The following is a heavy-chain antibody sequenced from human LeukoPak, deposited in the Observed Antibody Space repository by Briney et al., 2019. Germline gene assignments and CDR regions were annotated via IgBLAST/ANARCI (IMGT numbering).Heavy chain of an antibody. J-gene: IGHJ4*02. CDR1: GGSISSGGYS. V-gene: IGHV4-30-2*01. CDR2: IYHSGST. Sequence: SETLSLTCAVSGGSISSGGYSWRWIRQPPGKGLEWIGYIYHSGSTYYNPSLKSRVTISVDRSKNQFSLKLSSVTAADTAVYYCARALGSYLDYWGQGTLVTVSS. CDR3: ARALGSYLDY.